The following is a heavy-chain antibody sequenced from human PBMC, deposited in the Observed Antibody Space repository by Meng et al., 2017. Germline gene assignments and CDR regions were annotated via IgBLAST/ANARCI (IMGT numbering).Heavy chain of an antibody. Sequence: VQLGRSGGGVKKLGGSVKDSCKPSGYKFPDYYIHWVRRAPGQGLEWMGRINPKSGDTHYAQKFQARVTTTGDTSISTAYMELSGLRSDDTAMYYCARDEDISAAGKLFGDYWGQGTLVTVSS. D-gene: IGHD6-25*01. V-gene: IGHV1-2*06. CDR3: ARDEDISAAGKLFGDY. CDR1: GYKFPDYY. J-gene: IGHJ4*02. CDR2: INPKSGDT.